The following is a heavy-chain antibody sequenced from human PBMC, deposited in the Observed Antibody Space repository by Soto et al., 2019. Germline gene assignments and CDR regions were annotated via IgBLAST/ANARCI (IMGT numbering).Heavy chain of an antibody. CDR1: GYIFSSHY. CDR2: INPSGTST. CDR3: ARDNSWDEGSGLMAWSFDP. Sequence: ASVKVSCKASGYIFSSHYMHWVRQAPGQGLEWMGLINPSGTSTIYAQKLQGRITMTRDPSTSTDYMELSSLRSEDTAVYYCARDNSWDEGSGLMAWSFDPWG. J-gene: IGHJ5*02. D-gene: IGHD3-10*01. V-gene: IGHV1-46*04.